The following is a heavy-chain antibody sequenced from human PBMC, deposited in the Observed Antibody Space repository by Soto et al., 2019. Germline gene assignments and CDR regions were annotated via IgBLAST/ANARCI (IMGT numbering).Heavy chain of an antibody. CDR1: GGSISSGGYS. CDR2: IYHSGST. CDR3: ARRLGYCSGGSCYSGFDY. V-gene: IGHV4-30-2*01. D-gene: IGHD2-15*01. J-gene: IGHJ4*02. Sequence: QLQLQESGSGLVKPSQTLSLTCAVSGGSISSGGYSWSWIRQPPGKGLEWIGYIYHSGSTYYNPSLKSRVTISVDRSKNQFSLKLSSVTAADTAVYYCARRLGYCSGGSCYSGFDYWGQGTLVTVSS.